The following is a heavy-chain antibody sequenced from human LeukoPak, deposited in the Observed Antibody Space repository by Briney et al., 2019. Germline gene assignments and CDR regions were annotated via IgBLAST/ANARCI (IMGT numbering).Heavy chain of an antibody. V-gene: IGHV3-23*01. Sequence: PEGSLRLSCAASGFTFSSYAMSWVRQAPGKGLEWVSAISGSGGSTYYADSVKGRFTISRDNSKNTLYLQMNSLRAEDTAVYYCAKNYDYVWDPLGVWGQGTLVTVSS. CDR1: GFTFSSYA. CDR2: ISGSGGST. J-gene: IGHJ4*02. D-gene: IGHD3-16*01. CDR3: AKNYDYVWDPLGV.